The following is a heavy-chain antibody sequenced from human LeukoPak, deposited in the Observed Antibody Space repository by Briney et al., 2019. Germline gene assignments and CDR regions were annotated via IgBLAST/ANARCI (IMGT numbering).Heavy chain of an antibody. CDR3: ARSGVDDFWSGYYMGYFDY. V-gene: IGHV4-61*02. CDR2: IYTSGST. J-gene: IGHJ4*02. CDR1: GGSISSGGYY. D-gene: IGHD3-3*01. Sequence: PSETLSLTCTVSGGSISSGGYYWSWIRQPAGKGLEWIGRIYTSGSTNYNPSLKSRVTISVDTSKNQFSLKLSSVTAADTAVYYCARSGVDDFWSGYYMGYFDYWGQGTLVTVSS.